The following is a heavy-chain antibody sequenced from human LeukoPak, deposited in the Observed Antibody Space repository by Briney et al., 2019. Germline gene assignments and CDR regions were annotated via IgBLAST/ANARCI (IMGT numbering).Heavy chain of an antibody. CDR3: ATLTGYCSSTSCYAGAERFDY. CDR1: GGTFSSYA. Sequence: SVKVSCKASGGTFSSYAISWVRQAPGQGLEWMGRIIPIFGTANYAQKFQGRVTITTDESTSTAYMELSSLRSEDTAVYYCATLTGYCSSTSCYAGAERFDYWGQGTLVTVSS. J-gene: IGHJ4*02. D-gene: IGHD2-2*01. V-gene: IGHV1-69*05. CDR2: IIPIFGTA.